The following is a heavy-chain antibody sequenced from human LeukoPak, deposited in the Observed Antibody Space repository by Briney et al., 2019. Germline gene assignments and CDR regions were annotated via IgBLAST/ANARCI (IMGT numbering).Heavy chain of an antibody. CDR1: GGSISSYY. Sequence: SETLSLTCTVSGGSISSYYWSWIRPPAGKGLEWIGRIYTSGSTNYNPSLKSRVTMSVDTSKNQFSLKLSSVTAADTAVYYCAREGVSGWYVRTVFYYGMDVWGQGTTVAVSS. D-gene: IGHD6-19*01. V-gene: IGHV4-4*07. CDR2: IYTSGST. CDR3: AREGVSGWYVRTVFYYGMDV. J-gene: IGHJ6*02.